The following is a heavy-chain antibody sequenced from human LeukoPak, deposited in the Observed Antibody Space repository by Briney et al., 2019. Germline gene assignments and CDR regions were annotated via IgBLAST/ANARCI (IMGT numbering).Heavy chain of an antibody. V-gene: IGHV3-48*01. J-gene: IGHJ5*01. CDR1: GFTFSSYA. CDR2: ISSSSSTI. Sequence: PGGSLRLSCAASGFTFSSYAMNWVRQAPGKGLEWVSYISSSSSTIYYADSVKGRFTISRDNGKNSLYLQMNSLRAEDTAMYYYAKDPVVRYYDTGASQISNWFESWGQGTLVTVAS. D-gene: IGHD3-16*01. CDR3: AKDPVVRYYDTGASQISNWFES.